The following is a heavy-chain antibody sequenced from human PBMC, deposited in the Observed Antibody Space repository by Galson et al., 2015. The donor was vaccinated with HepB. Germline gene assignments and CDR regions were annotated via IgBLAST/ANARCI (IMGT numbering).Heavy chain of an antibody. Sequence: LRLSCAASGFTFSSYGMHWVRQAPGKGLEWVAVIWYDGSNKYYADSVKGRFTISRDNSKNTLYLQMNSLRAEDTAVYYCARDYYYDSSGYYGYWGQGTLVTVSS. CDR2: IWYDGSNK. D-gene: IGHD3-22*01. CDR1: GFTFSSYG. J-gene: IGHJ4*02. CDR3: ARDYYYDSSGYYGY. V-gene: IGHV3-33*01.